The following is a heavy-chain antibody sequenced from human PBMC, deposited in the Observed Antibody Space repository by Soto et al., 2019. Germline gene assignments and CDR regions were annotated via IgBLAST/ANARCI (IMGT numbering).Heavy chain of an antibody. D-gene: IGHD4-17*01. CDR3: AKCMTTVTTFPFDI. Sequence: EVPLLESGGGLVQPGGSLRLSCAASGFTFSSYAMSWVRQAPGKGLEWVSAISGTGVGTYYADSVKGRFTISRDNSKNTLYLQMNSLRAEDTAVYYCAKCMTTVTTFPFDIWGQGTMVTVSS. CDR2: ISGTGVGT. CDR1: GFTFSSYA. J-gene: IGHJ3*02. V-gene: IGHV3-23*01.